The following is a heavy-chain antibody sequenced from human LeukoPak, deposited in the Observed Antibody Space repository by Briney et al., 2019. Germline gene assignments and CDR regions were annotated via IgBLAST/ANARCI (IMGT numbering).Heavy chain of an antibody. V-gene: IGHV4-61*01. CDR3: ARSTYYYDSSGYS. Sequence: PSETLSLTCTVSGGSVSSGSYYWSWIRQPPGKGLEWIGYIYYSGSTNYNPSLKSRVTISVDTSKNQFSLKLSSVTAADTAVYYCARSTYYYDSSGYSWGQGTLVTVSS. J-gene: IGHJ5*02. CDR1: GGSVSSGSYY. CDR2: IYYSGST. D-gene: IGHD3-22*01.